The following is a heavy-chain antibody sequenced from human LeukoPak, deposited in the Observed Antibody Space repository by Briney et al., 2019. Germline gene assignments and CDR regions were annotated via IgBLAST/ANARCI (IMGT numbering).Heavy chain of an antibody. CDR1: GFTFSSYA. V-gene: IGHV3-30-3*01. CDR2: ISYDGSNK. J-gene: IGHJ3*02. CDR3: ARGGRYCSSTSCSDAFDI. D-gene: IGHD2-2*01. Sequence: PGGSLRLSCAASGFTFSSYAMHWVRQAPGKGLEWVAVISYDGSNKYYADSVKGRFTISRDNSKNTLYLQMNSLRAEDTAVYYCARGGRYCSSTSCSDAFDIWGQGTMVTVSS.